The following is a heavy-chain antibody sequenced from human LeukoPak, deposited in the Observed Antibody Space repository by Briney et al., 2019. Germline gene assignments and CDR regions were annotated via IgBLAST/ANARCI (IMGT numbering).Heavy chain of an antibody. V-gene: IGHV1-2*02. Sequence: ASVKVSCKASGYSLSDYHLHWVRQAPGQGLEWMGDINPGNGATKYAQKFQGRVTMTRDTSISTVYMDLSGLTPDGTAVYYCARDPQYTFGYPTYDCWGQGTLVTVSS. CDR2: INPGNGAT. CDR3: ARDPQYTFGYPTYDC. J-gene: IGHJ4*02. CDR1: GYSLSDYH. D-gene: IGHD2-2*03.